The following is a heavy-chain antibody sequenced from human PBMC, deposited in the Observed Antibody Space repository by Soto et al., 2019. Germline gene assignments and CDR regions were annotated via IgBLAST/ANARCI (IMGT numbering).Heavy chain of an antibody. D-gene: IGHD3-22*01. V-gene: IGHV3-30-3*01. Sequence: GGSLRLSCAASGFTFSSYAMHWVRQAPGKGLEWVAVISYDGSNKYYADSVKGRFTISRDNSKNTLYLQMNSLRAEDTAVYYCARDRLRYYDSSGYYFAYWGQGTLVTVSS. CDR1: GFTFSSYA. CDR2: ISYDGSNK. CDR3: ARDRLRYYDSSGYYFAY. J-gene: IGHJ4*02.